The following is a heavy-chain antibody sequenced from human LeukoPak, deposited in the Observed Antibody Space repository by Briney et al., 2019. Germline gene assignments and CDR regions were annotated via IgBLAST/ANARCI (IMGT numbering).Heavy chain of an antibody. V-gene: IGHV4-39*01. J-gene: IGHJ4*02. CDR2: AYHSGTA. CDR1: GGSISNSNYY. D-gene: IGHD6-19*01. CDR3: ARGGSGWYGRVSPIDY. Sequence: SETLSLTCTVSGGSISNSNYYWGWIRHPPGKGLEWIASAYHSGTAYYNPSLKSRVTISVDTSKNQFSLRLNSVTAADTAVYYCARGGSGWYGRVSPIDYWGQGTLVTVSS.